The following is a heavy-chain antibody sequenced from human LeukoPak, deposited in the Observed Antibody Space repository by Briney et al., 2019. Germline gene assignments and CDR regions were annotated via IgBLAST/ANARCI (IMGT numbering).Heavy chain of an antibody. CDR1: GGSISSGGYY. J-gene: IGHJ5*02. Sequence: PSETLSLTCTVSGGSISSGGYYWSWIRQHPGKGLEWIGYIYYSGSTYYNPSLKGRATISVDTSKNQFSLKLSSVTAADTAVYYCARDRRELLTWFDPWGQGTLVTVSS. CDR2: IYYSGST. D-gene: IGHD1-26*01. V-gene: IGHV4-31*03. CDR3: ARDRRELLTWFDP.